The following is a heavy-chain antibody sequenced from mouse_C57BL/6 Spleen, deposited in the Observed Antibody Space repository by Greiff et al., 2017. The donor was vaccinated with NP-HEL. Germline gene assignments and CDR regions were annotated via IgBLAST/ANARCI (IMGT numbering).Heavy chain of an antibody. Sequence: QVQLKESGPGLVAPSQSLSITCTVSGYSLTRYGVHWVRQPPGKGLEWLGLIWAGGSTNYNWALMSGLSINIDNSKCLVCLLMNSLQTDDTALYYCARSKYLARYWGQGTTLTVAS. D-gene: IGHD5-1*01. CDR1: GYSLTRYG. V-gene: IGHV2-9*02. CDR3: ARSKYLARY. J-gene: IGHJ2*01. CDR2: IWAGGST.